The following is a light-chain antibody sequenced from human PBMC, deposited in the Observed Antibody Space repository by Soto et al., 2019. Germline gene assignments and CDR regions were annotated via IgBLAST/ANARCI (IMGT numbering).Light chain of an antibody. CDR3: CSFAGSRILYV. Sequence: QSVLTQPASVSGSPGQSITRSCTGSRSDVGGYNLVSWYQQHPGKAPKLMIYAVTRRPSGVSNRFSGSKSGDTASLTISGLQAEDEANYYCCSFAGSRILYVFGTGTKVTVL. J-gene: IGLJ1*01. V-gene: IGLV2-23*02. CDR2: AVT. CDR1: RSDVGGYNL.